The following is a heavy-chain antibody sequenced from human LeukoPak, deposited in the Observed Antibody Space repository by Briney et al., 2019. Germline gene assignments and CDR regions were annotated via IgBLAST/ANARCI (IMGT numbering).Heavy chain of an antibody. CDR1: GGSISSGGYS. J-gene: IGHJ4*02. Sequence: SETLSLTCAVSGGSISSGGYSWSWIRPPPGKGLEWIVYIYDSGSTNFTPSLKGRVTISVDRSKNQFSLKLRSVTAADTAVYYCARVSRAGGSDGGWYFDYWGQGTLVTVSS. CDR3: ARVSRAGGSDGGWYFDY. CDR2: IYDSGST. V-gene: IGHV4-30-2*01. D-gene: IGHD3-10*01.